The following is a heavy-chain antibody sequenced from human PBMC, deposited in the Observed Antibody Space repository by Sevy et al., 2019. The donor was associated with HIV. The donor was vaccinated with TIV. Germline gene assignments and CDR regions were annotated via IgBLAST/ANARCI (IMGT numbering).Heavy chain of an antibody. J-gene: IGHJ3*02. CDR3: TTNDVFDI. Sequence: GGSLRLSCAASGFTLSNAWMSWVRQAPGKGLEWVGRIKTKADGGPTEYAAPVKDRFTISRDDSKNTVYLQMNSLKIDDTAVYYCTTNDVFDIWGQGTMVTVSS. V-gene: IGHV3-15*01. CDR2: IKTKADGGPT. CDR1: GFTLSNAW.